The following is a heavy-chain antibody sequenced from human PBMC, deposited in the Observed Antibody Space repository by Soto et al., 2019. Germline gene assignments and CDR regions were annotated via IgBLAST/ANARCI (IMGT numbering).Heavy chain of an antibody. CDR3: ARGETPVDY. Sequence: QVQLVQSGAEVKKPGASVKVSCKTSGYTFTNFGLSWVRQAPGQGREWMGWISAYNGNTNYAQNFQGRLTMTTDTSTSTAYMELRRLRSDDTAVYYCARGETPVDYWGQGTLVTVSS. D-gene: IGHD1-26*01. CDR1: GYTFTNFG. CDR2: ISAYNGNT. J-gene: IGHJ4*02. V-gene: IGHV1-18*01.